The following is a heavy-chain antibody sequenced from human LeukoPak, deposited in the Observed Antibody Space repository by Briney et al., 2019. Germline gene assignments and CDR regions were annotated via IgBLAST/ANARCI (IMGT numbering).Heavy chain of an antibody. CDR3: ARWSGSGYYYAVDY. CDR1: GGSISSGSYY. CDR2: INHSGST. V-gene: IGHV4-39*07. Sequence: SETLSLTCTVSGGSISSGSYYWSWIRQPPGKGLEWIGEINHSGSTNYNPSLKSRVTISVDTSKNQFSLKLSSVTAADTAVYYCARWSGSGYYYAVDYWGQGTLVTVSS. D-gene: IGHD3-22*01. J-gene: IGHJ4*02.